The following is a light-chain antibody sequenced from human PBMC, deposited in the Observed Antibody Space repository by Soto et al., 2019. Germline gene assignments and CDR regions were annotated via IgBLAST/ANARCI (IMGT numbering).Light chain of an antibody. V-gene: IGKV3-20*01. J-gene: IGKJ1*01. CDR3: QQYGTSGT. CDR2: GAS. Sequence: EIVLTQYPGTLSLSPGERATLSCRASQRVSRSYIVWYQQKPGQAPRLLIHGASSRATGIPDRFSGSGSGTGFTLTISRLEPEDFAVYYCQQYGTSGTFGQGTKVDIK. CDR1: QRVSRSY.